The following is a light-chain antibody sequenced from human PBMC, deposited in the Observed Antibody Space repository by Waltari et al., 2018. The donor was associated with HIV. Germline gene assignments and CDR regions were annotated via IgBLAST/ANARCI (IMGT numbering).Light chain of an antibody. Sequence: YELTQPPSVSVSQGQTASITCSGDKLGDKYAYWYQQKPGQSPVLVIYVDTKRPSGIPERFSGSNSGNTATLTISGTQAMDEADYYCQAWDSNTGVFGGGTKLTVL. V-gene: IGLV3-1*01. CDR2: VDT. CDR1: KLGDKY. CDR3: QAWDSNTGV. J-gene: IGLJ2*01.